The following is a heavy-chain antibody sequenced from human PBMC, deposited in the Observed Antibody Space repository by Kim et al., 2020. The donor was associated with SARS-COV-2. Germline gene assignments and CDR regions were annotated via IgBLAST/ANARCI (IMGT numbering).Heavy chain of an antibody. CDR1: GFTFSDYY. V-gene: IGHV3-11*05. CDR3: SRVGYDYVWGSYRAYYSYYGMEV. Sequence: GGSLRLSCAASGFTFSDYYMSWIRQAPGKGLEWVSYISSSSSYTNSADSVKGRFTISRDNAKNSLYLQMNSLRAEDTAVDYCSRVGYDYVWGSYRAYYSYYGMEVWGQGNTVTVSS. J-gene: IGHJ6*02. D-gene: IGHD3-16*02. CDR2: ISSSSSYT.